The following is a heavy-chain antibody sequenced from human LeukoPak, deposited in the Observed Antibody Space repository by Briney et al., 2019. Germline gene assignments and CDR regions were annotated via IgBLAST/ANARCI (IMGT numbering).Heavy chain of an antibody. CDR1: GFTFSTYG. CDR2: TRYDGSNK. CDR3: AKETARFGEYYDY. D-gene: IGHD3-10*01. Sequence: PGGSLRLSCAASGFTFSTYGMHWVRQAPGKGLEWVAFTRYDGSNKSYADSVKGRFTISRDNSKNTLYLQMNSLRAEDTAVYYCAKETARFGEYYDYWGQGTLVTVSS. V-gene: IGHV3-30*02. J-gene: IGHJ4*02.